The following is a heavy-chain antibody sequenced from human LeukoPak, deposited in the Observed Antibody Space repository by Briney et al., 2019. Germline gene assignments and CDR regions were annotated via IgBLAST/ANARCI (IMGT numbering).Heavy chain of an antibody. D-gene: IGHD6-6*01. CDR1: RGSLSSSSYY. CDR2: IYYSGST. Sequence: PSETLSLTCTVSRGSLSSSSYYWGWIRQPPAKGLEWIGSIYYSGSTYYNPSLASRVTISVATSKNQFSLKLSSVTAADTAVYYCARRYSSSSLRWFDPWGQGTLVTVSS. V-gene: IGHV4-39*01. CDR3: ARRYSSSSLRWFDP. J-gene: IGHJ5*02.